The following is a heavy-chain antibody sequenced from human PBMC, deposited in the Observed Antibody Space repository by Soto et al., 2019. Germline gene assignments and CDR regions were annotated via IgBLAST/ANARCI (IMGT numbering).Heavy chain of an antibody. D-gene: IGHD4-17*01. CDR2: IIPILGIA. V-gene: IGHV1-69*02. Sequence: QVQLVQSGAEVKKPGSSVKVSCKASGGTFSSYTISWVRQAPGQGLEWMGRIIPILGIANYAQKFQGRVTIIADKSTSTAYMELSSLRSDDSAVDYCARNMGHYGDYWSRFDPWGQGTLVTVSS. J-gene: IGHJ5*02. CDR3: ARNMGHYGDYWSRFDP. CDR1: GGTFSSYT.